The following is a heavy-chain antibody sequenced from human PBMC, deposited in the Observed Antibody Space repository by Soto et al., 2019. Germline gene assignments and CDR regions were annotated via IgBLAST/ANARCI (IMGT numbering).Heavy chain of an antibody. J-gene: IGHJ4*02. V-gene: IGHV4-34*01. D-gene: IGHD3-9*01. Sequence: SETLSLTCAVYGGSFSGYYWSWIRQPPGKGLEWIGEINHSGSTNYNPSLKSRVTISVDTSKNQFSLKLSSVTAADTAVYYCARRRLVTIGVFDYWGQGTLVTVSS. CDR3: ARRRLVTIGVFDY. CDR1: GGSFSGYY. CDR2: INHSGST.